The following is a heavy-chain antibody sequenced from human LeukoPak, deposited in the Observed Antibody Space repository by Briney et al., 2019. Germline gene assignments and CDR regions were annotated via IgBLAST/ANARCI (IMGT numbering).Heavy chain of an antibody. CDR2: ISTGGTT. V-gene: IGHV4-4*07. CDR3: ARDMSGFDY. Sequence: SETLSLTCTVSGGSISSFYWSWIRQPAGKGLEWIGRISTGGTTNYNPSLKSRVTMSLDTSKNQFSLKLNSVTAADTGIYYCARDMSGFDYWGQGALVTVSS. J-gene: IGHJ4*02. CDR1: GGSISSFY.